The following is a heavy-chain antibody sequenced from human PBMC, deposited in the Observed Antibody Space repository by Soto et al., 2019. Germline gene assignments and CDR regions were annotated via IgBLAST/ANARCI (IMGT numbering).Heavy chain of an antibody. V-gene: IGHV3-30*03. D-gene: IGHD1-26*01. J-gene: IGHJ3*02. CDR1: GFTFSSYG. CDR3: AIVDPRYSGSCDAFDI. CDR2: ISYDGSNK. Sequence: QVQLVESGGGVVQPGRSLRLSCAASGFTFSSYGMHWVRQAPGKGLEWVAVISYDGSNKYYADSVKGRFTISRDNSKNXLDLRMNSLRAEDTAGYYCAIVDPRYSGSCDAFDIWGQGTMVTVSS.